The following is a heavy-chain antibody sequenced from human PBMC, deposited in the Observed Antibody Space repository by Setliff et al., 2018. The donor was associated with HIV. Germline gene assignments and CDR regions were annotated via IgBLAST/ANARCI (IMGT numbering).Heavy chain of an antibody. V-gene: IGHV4-31*03. CDR1: GGSTTSGGYY. J-gene: IGHJ4*02. CDR3: AGFSYNFWVYRFDH. D-gene: IGHD3-3*01. Sequence: SETLSLTCSVSGGSTTSGGYYWGWIRQHPGKGLEYIGYIYYSGSTYYNPSLKSRITMSIDTSTQQFFLNVTSVTAADTTVYYCAGFSYNFWVYRFDHWGQGALVTVSS. CDR2: IYYSGST.